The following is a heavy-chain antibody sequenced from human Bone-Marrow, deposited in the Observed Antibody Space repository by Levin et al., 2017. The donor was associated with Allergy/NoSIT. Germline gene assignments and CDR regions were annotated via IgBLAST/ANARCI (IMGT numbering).Heavy chain of an antibody. V-gene: IGHV3-53*01. CDR2: IYSGGRT. J-gene: IGHJ4*02. CDR3: ARDGAAAATGSWG. Sequence: GGSLRLSCAASGFTVGNNYMIWFRQAPGKGLEWVSLIYSGGRTYYADSVKGRFTISRDNSKNTLYLQMNSLRADDMAVYYCARDGAAAATGSWGWGQGTLVTVSS. CDR1: GFTVGNNY. D-gene: IGHD6-13*01.